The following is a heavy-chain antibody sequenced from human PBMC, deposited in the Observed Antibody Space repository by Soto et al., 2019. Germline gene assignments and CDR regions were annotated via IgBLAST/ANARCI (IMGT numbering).Heavy chain of an antibody. CDR1: GFSLSTSGVG. D-gene: IGHD5-12*01. CDR3: AHRLTRGWLRFLDYFDY. Sequence: SGPTLVNPTQTLTLTCTFSGFSLSTSGVGVGWIRQPPGKALEWLALIYWNDDKRYSPSLKSRLTITKDTSKNQVVLTMTNMDPVDTATYYCAHRLTRGWLRFLDYFDYWGQGTLVTVSS. J-gene: IGHJ4*02. V-gene: IGHV2-5*01. CDR2: IYWNDDK.